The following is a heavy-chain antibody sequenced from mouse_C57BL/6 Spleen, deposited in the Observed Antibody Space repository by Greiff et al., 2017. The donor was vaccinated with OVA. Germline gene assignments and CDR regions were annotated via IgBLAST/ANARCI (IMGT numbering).Heavy chain of an antibody. CDR1: GYTFTSYW. CDR3: ARGDYSNYDWFAY. D-gene: IGHD2-5*01. J-gene: IGHJ3*01. Sequence: QVQLKQPGAELVMPGASVKLSCKASGYTFTSYWMHWVKQRPGQGLEWIGEIDPSDSYTNYNQKFKGKSTLTVDKSSSTAYMQLSSLTSEDSAVYYCARGDYSNYDWFAYWGQGTLVTVSA. CDR2: IDPSDSYT. V-gene: IGHV1-69*01.